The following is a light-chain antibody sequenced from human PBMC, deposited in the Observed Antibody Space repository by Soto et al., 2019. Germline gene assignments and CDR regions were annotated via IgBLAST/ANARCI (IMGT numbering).Light chain of an antibody. V-gene: IGLV2-23*01. CDR2: ETS. Sequence: QSVLTQPASVSGYPGQSVTISCTGTSSDFGSYKFVSWYQHHPGTVPKVIIYETSKRPSGVSDRFSGSKSGNTPSLTISGLQAEDEAEYYCCSYTTSYTYVFGTGTKVTVL. CDR1: SSDFGSYKF. J-gene: IGLJ1*01. CDR3: CSYTTSYTYV.